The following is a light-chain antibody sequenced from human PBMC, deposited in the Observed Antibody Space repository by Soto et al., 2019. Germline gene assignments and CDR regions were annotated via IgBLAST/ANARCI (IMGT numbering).Light chain of an antibody. CDR1: QGISSY. CDR2: DAS. J-gene: IGKJ1*01. CDR3: QQYENYWT. V-gene: IGKV1-8*01. Sequence: AIRMNQSPASLSASPGDRVTITCRASQGISSYLAWYQQKPGKAPKLLIYDASNLDSGVPSRFSGSGSGTEFSLTISNLQPDDCATYYCQQYENYWTFGQGTNVDI.